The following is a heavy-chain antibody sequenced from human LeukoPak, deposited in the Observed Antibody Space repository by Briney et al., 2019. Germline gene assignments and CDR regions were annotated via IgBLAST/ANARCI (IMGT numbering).Heavy chain of an antibody. D-gene: IGHD3-10*01. CDR2: INHSGST. V-gene: IGHV4-34*01. CDR1: GGSFSGYY. J-gene: IGHJ3*02. CDR3: ARGLGVLLWFGKSWGAFDI. Sequence: SETLSLTCAVYGGSFSGYYWSWIRQPPGKGLEWIGEINHSGSTNYNPSLKSRVTISVDTSKNQFSLKLSSVTAADTAVYYCARGLGVLLWFGKSWGAFDIWGQGTMVTVSS.